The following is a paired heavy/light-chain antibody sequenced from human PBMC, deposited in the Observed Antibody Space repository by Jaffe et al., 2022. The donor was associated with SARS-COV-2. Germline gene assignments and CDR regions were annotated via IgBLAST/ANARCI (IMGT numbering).Heavy chain of an antibody. CDR2: INPTTGGT. V-gene: IGHV1-2*04. CDR1: GYTFSDYH. CDR3: ARQRKTQWLVREGNNWFDP. D-gene: IGHD6-19*01. Sequence: QVQLVQSGTEVKKPGASVKVSCKASGYTFSDYHIHWVRQAPGQGLEWMGWINPTTGGTNYAQKFHGWVTMTRDTSISTAYIELRSLKSDDTAVYYCARQRKTQWLVREGNNWFDPWGQGTLVTVSS. J-gene: IGHJ5*02.
Light chain of an antibody. J-gene: IGLJ3*02. Sequence: QSVLTQPPSVSGAPGQRVTISCTGSTSNIAAGYDVHWYQQLPGTAPRLLIYGNNNRPSGVPDRFSGSKSVTSASLAISGLQAEDEADYYCQSFDSSLTDWVFGGGTKLTVL. CDR1: TSNIAAGYD. CDR2: GNN. V-gene: IGLV1-40*01. CDR3: QSFDSSLTDWV.